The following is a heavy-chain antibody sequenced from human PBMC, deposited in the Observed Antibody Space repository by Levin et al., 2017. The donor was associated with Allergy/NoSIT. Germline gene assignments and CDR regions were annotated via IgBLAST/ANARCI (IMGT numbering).Heavy chain of an antibody. V-gene: IGHV3-23*01. CDR3: AKDSRANWNYPNWFDP. Sequence: GGSLRLSCAASGFTFSSYAMTWVRQAPGKGLEWVSAISGSGGSTYYADSGKGRFTISRDNSKNTLYLQMNSLRAEDTAVYYCAKDSRANWNYPNWFDPWGQGTLVTVSS. CDR1: GFTFSSYA. CDR2: ISGSGGST. D-gene: IGHD1-7*01. J-gene: IGHJ5*02.